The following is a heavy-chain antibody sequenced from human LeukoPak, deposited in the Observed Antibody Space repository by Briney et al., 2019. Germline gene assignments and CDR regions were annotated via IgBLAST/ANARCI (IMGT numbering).Heavy chain of an antibody. CDR1: GYTFTSYG. J-gene: IGHJ3*02. CDR2: ISAYNGNT. D-gene: IGHD3-3*01. Sequence: ASVTVSCKASGYTFTSYGISWVRQAPGQGLEWMGWISAYNGNTNYAQKLQGRVTMTTDTSTSTAYMELRSLRSDDTAVYYCARVWFLEWLLPDAFDIWGQGTMVTVSS. CDR3: ARVWFLEWLLPDAFDI. V-gene: IGHV1-18*01.